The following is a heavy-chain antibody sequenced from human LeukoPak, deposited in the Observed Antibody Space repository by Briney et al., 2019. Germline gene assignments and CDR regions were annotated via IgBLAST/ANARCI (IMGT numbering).Heavy chain of an antibody. CDR2: IYPDDSNT. D-gene: IGHD6-13*01. CDR1: GYNFPIYW. J-gene: IGHJ6*03. CDR3: ARQGAAGKYYYYYMDV. Sequence: GESLKISCQGSGYNFPIYWIGWVRQMPGQGLEWMVIIYPDDSNTIYSPSFQGQVTISADKSINTAYLEWSSLKASGTAIYYCARQGAAGKYYYYYMDVWGKGTTVTVSS. V-gene: IGHV5-51*01.